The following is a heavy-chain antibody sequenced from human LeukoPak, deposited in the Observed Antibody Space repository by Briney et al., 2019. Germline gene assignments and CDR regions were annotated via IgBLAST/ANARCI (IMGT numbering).Heavy chain of an antibody. CDR3: AKDITRVQSRGYFDL. J-gene: IGHJ2*01. CDR2: ISWNSGSI. CDR1: GFTFDDYA. Sequence: GGSLRLSCAASGFTFDDYAMHWVRQAPGKGLEWVSGISWNSGSIGYADSVKGRFTISRDNAKNSLYLQMNSLRAEDTALYYCAKDITRVQSRGYFDLWGRGTPVTVSS. V-gene: IGHV3-9*01. D-gene: IGHD3-10*01.